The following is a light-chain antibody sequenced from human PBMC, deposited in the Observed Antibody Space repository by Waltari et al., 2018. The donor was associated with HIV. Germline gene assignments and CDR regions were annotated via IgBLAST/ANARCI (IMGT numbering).Light chain of an antibody. V-gene: IGKV1-39*01. CDR2: AAS. J-gene: IGKJ1*01. CDR1: QSISSY. CDR3: QQSYSSWT. Sequence: TITCRASQSISSYLNWYQQKPGIAPKLLIYAASSLQSGVPSRFSGSGSGTDFTLTISSLQPEDFAIYYCQQSYSSWTFGQGTKVEIK.